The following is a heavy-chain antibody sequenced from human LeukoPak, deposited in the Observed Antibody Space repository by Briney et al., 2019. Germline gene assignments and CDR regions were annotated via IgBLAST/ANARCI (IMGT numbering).Heavy chain of an antibody. D-gene: IGHD2-2*01. J-gene: IGHJ4*02. V-gene: IGHV1-69*04. Sequence: GASVKVSCKASGGTFSSYAISWVRQAPGQGLEWMGRIIPILGIANYAQKFQGRVTITADKSTSTAYMELSSLRSEDTAVYYCARDAERKDQLLSDYWGQGTLVTVSS. CDR1: GGTFSSYA. CDR3: ARDAERKDQLLSDY. CDR2: IIPILGIA.